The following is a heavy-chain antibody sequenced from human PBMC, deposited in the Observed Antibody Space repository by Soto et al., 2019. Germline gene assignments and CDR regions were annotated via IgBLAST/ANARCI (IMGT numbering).Heavy chain of an antibody. J-gene: IGHJ5*02. CDR1: GGSISSSNW. D-gene: IGHD2-8*01. CDR2: IYHSGST. CDR3: ARDIVLMVYASHSNWFDP. Sequence: SETLSLTCAVSGGSISSSNWWSWVRQPPGKGLEWIGEIYHSGSTNYNPSLKSRVTISVDKSKNQFSLKLSSVTAADTAVYYCARDIVLMVYASHSNWFDPWGQGTLVTVS. V-gene: IGHV4-4*02.